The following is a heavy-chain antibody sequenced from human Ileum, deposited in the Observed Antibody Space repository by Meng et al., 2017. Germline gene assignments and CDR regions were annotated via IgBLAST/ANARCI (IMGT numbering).Heavy chain of an antibody. CDR2: ISHDGDTK. J-gene: IGHJ4*02. CDR1: GFTFSIYT. CDR3: GREPSFGEHDY. V-gene: IGHV3-30*01. Sequence: SLKISCAVSGFTFSIYTMHWVRLAPGKGPEWLTAISHDGDTKNYADSEKGRFTISRDNSKNTLYLQMNSLTPKDTAVYYCGREPSFGEHDYWGQGTLVTVSS. D-gene: IGHD3-10*01.